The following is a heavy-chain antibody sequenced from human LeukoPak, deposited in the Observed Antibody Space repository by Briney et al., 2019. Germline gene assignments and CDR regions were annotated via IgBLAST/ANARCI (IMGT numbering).Heavy chain of an antibody. CDR2: INPNSGGT. D-gene: IGHD6-19*01. CDR3: AQSIAVPRIPTFDV. CDR1: GYTFTSYD. J-gene: IGHJ3*01. V-gene: IGHV1-2*02. Sequence: GASVKVSRKASGYTFTSYDINWMRQPPAQGLEWVGWINPNSGGTNYAQKFQGRVTLTRDTSAGTAYMDLSSLRSDDTAVYYCAQSIAVPRIPTFDVWGQGTVVAVSS.